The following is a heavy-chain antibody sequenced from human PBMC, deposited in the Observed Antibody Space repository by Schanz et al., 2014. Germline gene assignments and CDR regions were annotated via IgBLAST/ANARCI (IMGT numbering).Heavy chain of an antibody. Sequence: QVQLQESGPGLVKPSETLSLTCTVSGDSISTSYYWGWIRQPPGKGLEGIGSVYYSGGSYYNPSRKTRATLSEAPSKTQFSLRLTSVTAADTAVYYCARPNSASYRIYYFDYWGQGTLVTVSS. J-gene: IGHJ4*02. CDR3: ARPNSASYRIYYFDY. D-gene: IGHD1-26*01. V-gene: IGHV4-39*01. CDR1: GDSISTSYY. CDR2: VYYSGGS.